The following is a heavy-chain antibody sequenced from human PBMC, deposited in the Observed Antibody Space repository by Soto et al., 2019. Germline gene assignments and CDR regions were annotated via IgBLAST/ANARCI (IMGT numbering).Heavy chain of an antibody. CDR2: ISYDGSKK. V-gene: IGHV3-30-3*01. CDR1: GFTFSSYA. Sequence: GGSLRLSCAASGFTFSSYAMHWVRQAPGKGLEWVAVISYDGSKKYYADSVKGRFTISRDNAKNSLYLQMNSLRAEDTAVYYRARARKPNPYYYSYYTDVWGKGTTVTVSS. J-gene: IGHJ6*03. CDR3: ARARKPNPYYYSYYTDV.